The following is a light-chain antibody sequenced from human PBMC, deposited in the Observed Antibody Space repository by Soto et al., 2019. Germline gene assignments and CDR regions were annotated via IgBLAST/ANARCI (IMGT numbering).Light chain of an antibody. CDR3: QKYNSAPLT. J-gene: IGKJ4*01. CDR2: AAS. V-gene: IGKV1-27*01. CDR1: QDISNS. Sequence: DIQMTQSPSSLSASVGDRVTITCRASQDISNSLAWYQQKPGKVPKVLIYAASILQSGVPARFSGSGSGTDFTLTISSQQPEDVATYYCQKYNSAPLTFGGGTKVEI.